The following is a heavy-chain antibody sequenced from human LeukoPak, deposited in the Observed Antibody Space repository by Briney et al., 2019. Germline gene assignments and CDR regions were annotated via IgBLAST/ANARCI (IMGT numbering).Heavy chain of an antibody. CDR1: GGSISSYY. V-gene: IGHV4-59*01. CDR3: ARVGPTKVATVYYFDY. D-gene: IGHD4-11*01. CDR2: IYYSGST. J-gene: IGHJ4*02. Sequence: SETLSLTCTVSGGSISSYYWSWIRQPPGKGLEWIGYIYYSGSTNYNPSLKSRVTISVDTSMNQFSLKLSSVTAADTAVYYCARVGPTKVATVYYFDYWGQGTLVTVSS.